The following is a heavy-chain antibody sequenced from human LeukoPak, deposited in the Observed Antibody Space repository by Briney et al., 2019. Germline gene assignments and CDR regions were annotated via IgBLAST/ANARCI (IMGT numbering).Heavy chain of an antibody. Sequence: ASVKVSCKASGYTFTSYYMHWVRQAPGQGLEWMGIINPSGGSTSYAQKFQGRVTMTRDTSTSTVYMELSSLRFEDTAVYYCASSLLAYGDYDYYYYGMDVWGQGTTVTVSS. CDR2: INPSGGST. CDR1: GYTFTSYY. CDR3: ASSLLAYGDYDYYYYGMDV. V-gene: IGHV1-46*01. D-gene: IGHD4-17*01. J-gene: IGHJ6*02.